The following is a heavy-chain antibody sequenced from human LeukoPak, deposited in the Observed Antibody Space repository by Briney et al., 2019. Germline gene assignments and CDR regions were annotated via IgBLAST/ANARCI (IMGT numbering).Heavy chain of an antibody. CDR1: GYTFTSYY. V-gene: IGHV1-46*01. Sequence: ASVKVSCKASGYTFTSYYMHWVRQAPGQGLEWMGIINPSGGSTSYAQKFQGRVTMTRDTSTSTVYMELSSLRFEDTAVYYCASFVNDYGDYSGYWGQGTLVTVSS. D-gene: IGHD4-17*01. CDR2: INPSGGST. CDR3: ASFVNDYGDYSGY. J-gene: IGHJ4*02.